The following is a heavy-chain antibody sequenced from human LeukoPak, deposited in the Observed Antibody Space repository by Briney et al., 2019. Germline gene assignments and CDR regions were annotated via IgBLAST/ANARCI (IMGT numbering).Heavy chain of an antibody. V-gene: IGHV3-30*02. CDR2: IRYDGSNK. J-gene: IGHJ4*02. CDR1: AFIFSRYG. D-gene: IGHD3-9*01. Sequence: GGSLRLSCAASAFIFSRYGMYWVRQAPGKGLDWVAFIRYDGSNKYYADSVEGRFTISRDNSKNTLYLQMNSLRAEDTAVYYCAKDYHYDVLAGYIDYWGQGTLVTVSS. CDR3: AKDYHYDVLAGYIDY.